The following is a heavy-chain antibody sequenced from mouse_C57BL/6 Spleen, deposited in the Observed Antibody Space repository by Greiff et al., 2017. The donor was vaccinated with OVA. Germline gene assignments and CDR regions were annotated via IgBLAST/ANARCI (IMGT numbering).Heavy chain of an antibody. Sequence: VQLQQSGPELVKPGASVKISCKASGYSFTGHYMNWVKQSPEKSLEWIGEINPSTGGTTYNQKFKAQATLTVDKSSSTAYMQLKSLTSEDSAVYYYARGGGASSGDEGGYYAMDYWGQGTSVTVSS. CDR1: GYSFTGHY. CDR2: INPSTGGT. V-gene: IGHV1-42*01. J-gene: IGHJ4*01. D-gene: IGHD3-2*02. CDR3: ARGGGASSGDEGGYYAMDY.